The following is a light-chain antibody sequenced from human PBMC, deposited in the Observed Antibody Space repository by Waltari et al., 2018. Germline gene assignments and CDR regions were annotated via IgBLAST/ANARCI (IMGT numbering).Light chain of an antibody. CDR2: DVT. V-gene: IGLV2-14*03. Sequence: QSALAQPASVSGSPGQSITISCTGTSSDIGDYDYVSWYQQHPGNAPKLMIYDVTNRPSGVSTRFSGSKSDYTASLTISGLQAEDEADYYCSSYTSSSTYVFGTGTKVTVL. CDR3: SSYTSSSTYV. J-gene: IGLJ1*01. CDR1: SSDIGDYDY.